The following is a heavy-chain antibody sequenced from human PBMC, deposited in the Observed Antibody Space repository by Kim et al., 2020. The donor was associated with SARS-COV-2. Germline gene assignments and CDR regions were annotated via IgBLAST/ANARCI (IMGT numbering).Heavy chain of an antibody. J-gene: IGHJ6*02. CDR2: ISSSSSYI. V-gene: IGHV3-21*01. CDR1: GFTFSSYS. CDR3: ARGIATLRGDV. Sequence: GGSLRLSCAASGFTFSSYSMNWVRQAPGKGLEWVSSISSSSSYIYYADSVKGRFTISRDNAKNSLYLQMNSLRAEDTAVYYCARGIATLRGDVWGQGTTVTVSS. D-gene: IGHD6-13*01.